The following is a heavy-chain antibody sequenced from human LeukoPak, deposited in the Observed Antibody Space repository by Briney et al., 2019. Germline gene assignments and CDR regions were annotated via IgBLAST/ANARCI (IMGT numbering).Heavy chain of an antibody. V-gene: IGHV3-21*01. CDR3: ASSRAPYAGYDFDY. CDR1: GFTFSSYR. J-gene: IGHJ4*02. D-gene: IGHD5-12*01. CDR2: ISSSSSYI. Sequence: GGSLRLSCAASGFTFSSYRMNWVRQAPGKGLEWVSSISSSSSYIYYADSVKGRFTISRDNAKNSLYLQMNSLRAEDTAVYYCASSRAPYAGYDFDYWGQGTLVTVSS.